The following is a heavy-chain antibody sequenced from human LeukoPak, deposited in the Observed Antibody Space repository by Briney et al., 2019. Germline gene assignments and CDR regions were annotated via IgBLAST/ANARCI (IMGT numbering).Heavy chain of an antibody. CDR2: IYYSGST. D-gene: IGHD6-13*01. Sequence: WIRQHPGKGLEWIGYIYYSGSTYYNPSLKSRVTISVDTSKSQFSLKLSSVTVADTAAYYCARDSGAAGAHYWGQGTLVTVSS. V-gene: IGHV4-31*02. CDR3: ARDSGAAGAHY. J-gene: IGHJ4*02.